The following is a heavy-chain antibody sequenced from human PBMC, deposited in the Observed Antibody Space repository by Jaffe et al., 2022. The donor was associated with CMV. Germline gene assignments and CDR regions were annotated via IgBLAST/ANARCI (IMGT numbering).Heavy chain of an antibody. CDR1: GYTFTEYY. CDR3: ARDAGYGYKILDF. J-gene: IGHJ4*02. D-gene: IGHD1-1*01. V-gene: IGHV1-46*01. Sequence: QVQLVQSGAEVQKPGASMRLSCKPSGYTFTEYYVHWVRQAPGQGLEWMGVINPSGGSTDYPQKFQGRVTVTRDTSTSTVYMELSGLRSEDTAVYYCARDAGYGYKILDFWGQGTLVTVSS. CDR2: INPSGGST.